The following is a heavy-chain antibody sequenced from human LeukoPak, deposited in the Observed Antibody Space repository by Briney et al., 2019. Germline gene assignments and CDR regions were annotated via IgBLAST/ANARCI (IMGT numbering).Heavy chain of an antibody. D-gene: IGHD1-26*01. CDR3: ARDPVRGWELLKRPGYYFDY. CDR2: ISSSSSYI. V-gene: IGHV3-21*01. CDR1: GFTFGSYS. J-gene: IGHJ4*02. Sequence: SGGSLRLSCAASGFTFGSYSMNWVRRAPGKGLEWVSSISSSSSYIYYADSVKGRFTISRDNAKNSLYLQMNSLRAEDTAVYYCARDPVRGWELLKRPGYYFDYWGQGTLVTVSS.